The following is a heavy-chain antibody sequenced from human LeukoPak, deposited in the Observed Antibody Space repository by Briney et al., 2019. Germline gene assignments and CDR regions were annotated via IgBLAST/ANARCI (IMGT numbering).Heavy chain of an antibody. CDR3: CSLVKDY. Sequence: GGSLRLSCAASGFSFSDYYMDWVRQAPGKGLEWVGRIRNKAKSYTTEYAASVKGRFIISGDESKNSLYLQMNSLKTEDTAVNYCCSLVKDYWGQETLVTVSS. CDR2: IRNKAKSYTT. V-gene: IGHV3-72*01. D-gene: IGHD3-9*01. CDR1: GFSFSDYY. J-gene: IGHJ4*02.